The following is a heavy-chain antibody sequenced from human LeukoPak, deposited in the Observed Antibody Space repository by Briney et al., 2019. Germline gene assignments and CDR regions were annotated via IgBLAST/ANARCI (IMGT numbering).Heavy chain of an antibody. J-gene: IGHJ3*02. Sequence: PGGSLRLSCAASGFTFSSYAMSWVRQAPGKGLEWVSAISGSGGSTYYADSVKGRFTISRDNSKNTLYLQMSSLRAEDTAVYYCASLACSGGSCYSDAFDIWGQGTMVTVSS. CDR3: ASLACSGGSCYSDAFDI. CDR1: GFTFSSYA. D-gene: IGHD2-15*01. CDR2: ISGSGGST. V-gene: IGHV3-23*01.